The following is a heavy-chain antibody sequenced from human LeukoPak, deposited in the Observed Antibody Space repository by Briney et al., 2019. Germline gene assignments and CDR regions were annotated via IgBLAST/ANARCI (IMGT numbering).Heavy chain of an antibody. V-gene: IGHV3-9*01. CDR3: ARDPEDYYDSSEAFDI. J-gene: IGHJ3*02. CDR2: ISWNSGSI. D-gene: IGHD3-22*01. Sequence: GGSLRLSCAASGFTFDDYAMHWVRQAPGKGLGWVSGISWNSGSIGYADSVKGRFTISRDNAKNSLYLQMNSLRAEDTAVYYCARDPEDYYDSSEAFDIWGQGTMVTVSS. CDR1: GFTFDDYA.